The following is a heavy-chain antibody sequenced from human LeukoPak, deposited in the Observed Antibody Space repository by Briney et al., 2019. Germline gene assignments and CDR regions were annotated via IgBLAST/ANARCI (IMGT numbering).Heavy chain of an antibody. CDR2: ISYDGSNK. V-gene: IGHV3-30*03. CDR1: GFTFSSYG. D-gene: IGHD6-13*01. J-gene: IGHJ4*02. CDR3: AILAAAGVPFDC. Sequence: GGSLRLSCAASGFTFSSYGMHWVRQAPGKGLEWVAVISYDGSNKYYADSVKGRFTISRDNSKNTLYLQMNSLRAEDTAVYYCAILAAAGVPFDCWGQGTLVTVSS.